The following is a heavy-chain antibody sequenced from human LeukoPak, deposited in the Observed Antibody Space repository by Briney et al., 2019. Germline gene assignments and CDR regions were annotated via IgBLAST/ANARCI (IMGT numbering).Heavy chain of an antibody. J-gene: IGHJ4*02. CDR2: TYYRSKWYN. CDR1: GDSVSSNSAA. CDR3: ARSLLGAVAGTIAYFDY. Sequence: SQTLSLTCAISGDSVSSNSAAWNWIRQSPSRGLEWLGRTYYRSKWYNDYAVSVKSRITINPDTSKNQFSLQLNSVTPEDTAVYYCARSLLGAVAGTIAYFDYWGQGTLVSVSS. D-gene: IGHD6-19*01. V-gene: IGHV6-1*01.